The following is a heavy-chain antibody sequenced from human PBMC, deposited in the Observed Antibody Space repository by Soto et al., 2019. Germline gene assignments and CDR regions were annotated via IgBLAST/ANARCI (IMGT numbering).Heavy chain of an antibody. D-gene: IGHD5-18*01. CDR3: ARRIQLWFSYIHY. CDR2: IWYDGSNK. CDR1: GFTFSSYG. V-gene: IGHV3-33*01. J-gene: IGHJ4*02. Sequence: GGSLRLSCAASGFTFSSYGMHWVRQAPGKGLEWVAVIWYDGSNKYYADSVKGRFTISRDNSKNTLYLQMNSLRAEDTAVYYCARRIQLWFSYIHYWGQGALVTVSS.